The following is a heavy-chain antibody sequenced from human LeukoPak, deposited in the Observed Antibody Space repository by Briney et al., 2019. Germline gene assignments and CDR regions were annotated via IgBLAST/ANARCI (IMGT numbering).Heavy chain of an antibody. CDR2: IYSSGIT. J-gene: IGHJ4*03. Sequence: SETLSLTCTVSGDSISGYYWIWIRQPPGKGLEWIGHIYSSGITKYNPSLQSRVTISVDTSKSQFSLKLSSVTAADTAVYYCARADGAXXYFDYWG. CDR3: ARADGAXXYFDY. V-gene: IGHV4-59*08. CDR1: GDSISGYY. D-gene: IGHD4-17*01.